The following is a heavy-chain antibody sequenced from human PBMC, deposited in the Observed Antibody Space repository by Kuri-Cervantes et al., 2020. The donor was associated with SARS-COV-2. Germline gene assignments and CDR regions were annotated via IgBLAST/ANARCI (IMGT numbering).Heavy chain of an antibody. J-gene: IGHJ4*02. Sequence: SQTLSLTCAVYGGSFSGYYWSWIRQPPGKELEWIGEINHSGSTNYNPSLKSRVTISLDTSKNQFSLKLCSVTAADTAVYYCARDAYVWGSDFDYWGQGTLVTVSS. CDR1: GGSFSGYY. CDR2: INHSGST. CDR3: ARDAYVWGSDFDY. D-gene: IGHD3-16*01. V-gene: IGHV4-34*01.